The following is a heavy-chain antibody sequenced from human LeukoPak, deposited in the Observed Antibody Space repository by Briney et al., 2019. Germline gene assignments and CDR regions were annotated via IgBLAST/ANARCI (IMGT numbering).Heavy chain of an antibody. CDR1: GFTFSSYG. CDR2: IRYDGSEK. J-gene: IGHJ4*02. Sequence: GGSLRLSCAASGFTFSSYGMHWVRQAPGKGLEWVAFIRYDGSEKYYADSVKGRFTISRDNSKNTLYLQMNSLRAEDTAVYYCARDLLGWELHYFDYWGQGTLVTVSS. V-gene: IGHV3-30*02. CDR3: ARDLLGWELHYFDY. D-gene: IGHD1-26*01.